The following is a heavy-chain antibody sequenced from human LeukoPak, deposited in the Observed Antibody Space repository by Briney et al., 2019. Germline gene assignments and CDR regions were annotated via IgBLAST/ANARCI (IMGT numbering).Heavy chain of an antibody. V-gene: IGHV1-24*01. CDR1: EYTLTASL. D-gene: IGHD3-10*01. CDR2: FDPEDGET. Sequence: GASVKPSYNAAEYTLTASLVLSGRQAPGKGLEWMGRFDPEDGETIYARKFQGRVTMTEDTSTDTAYMELSSLRSEDTAVYFCAVTLRTGVYYVMEVGVRGTTVTVSS. J-gene: IGHJ6*01. CDR3: AVTLRTGVYYVMEV.